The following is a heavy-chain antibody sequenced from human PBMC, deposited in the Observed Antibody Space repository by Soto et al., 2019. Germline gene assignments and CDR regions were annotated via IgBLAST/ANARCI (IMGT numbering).Heavy chain of an antibody. CDR2: ISAYNGNT. CDR3: ARVGEYNWIYRSGMDV. V-gene: IGHV1-18*04. CDR1: GYTFTSYG. D-gene: IGHD1-7*01. J-gene: IGHJ6*02. Sequence: ASVKVSCKASGYTFTSYGISWVRQALGQGLEWMGWISAYNGNTNYAQKLQGRVTMTTDTSTSTAYMELRSLRSDDTAVYYCARVGEYNWIYRSGMDVWGQGTAVTVSS.